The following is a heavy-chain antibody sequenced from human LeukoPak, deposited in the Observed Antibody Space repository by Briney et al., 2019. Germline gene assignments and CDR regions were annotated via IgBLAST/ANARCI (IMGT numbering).Heavy chain of an antibody. J-gene: IGHJ4*02. D-gene: IGHD6-19*01. CDR3: AKGSEGGWYSIDY. CDR2: ISWNSGSI. V-gene: IGHV3-9*01. CDR1: GFTFGGYA. Sequence: PGGSLRLSCAASGFTFGGYAMHWVRLGPGKGLEWVSGISWNSGSIDYVDSVKGRFTISRDNAKNSLYLQMTSLKVEDTALYYCAKGSEGGWYSIDYWGQGILVTVSS.